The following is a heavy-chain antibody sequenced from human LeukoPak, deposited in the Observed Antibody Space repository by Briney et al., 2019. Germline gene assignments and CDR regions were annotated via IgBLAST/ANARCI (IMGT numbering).Heavy chain of an antibody. CDR1: GGSFSGYY. D-gene: IGHD3-3*01. CDR2: INHSGST. CDR3: ARDVGFWSGYRVSKGLDYYYYMDV. J-gene: IGHJ6*03. Sequence: KSSETLSLTCAVYGGSFSGYYWSWIRQPPGKGLEWIGEINHSGSTNYNPSIKSRVTMSVDTSKNQFSLKLSSVTAADTAVYYCARDVGFWSGYRVSKGLDYYYYMDVWGKGTTVTVSS. V-gene: IGHV4-34*01.